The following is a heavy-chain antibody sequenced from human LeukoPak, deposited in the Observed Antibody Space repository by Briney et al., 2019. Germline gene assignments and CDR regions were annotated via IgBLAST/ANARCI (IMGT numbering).Heavy chain of an antibody. CDR2: IYHRGST. CDR3: ARNAGNSDVDP. V-gene: IGHV4-4*02. CDR1: GGSIASSYW. Sequence: SETLSLTCAVSGGSIASSYWWTWVRQPPGKGLEWVGEIYHRGSTNYNPSLRSRVTISVDKSDNQFSLKLNSMTAADTAVSYCARNAGNSDVDPWGQGTLVTVSS. D-gene: IGHD4-23*01. J-gene: IGHJ5*02.